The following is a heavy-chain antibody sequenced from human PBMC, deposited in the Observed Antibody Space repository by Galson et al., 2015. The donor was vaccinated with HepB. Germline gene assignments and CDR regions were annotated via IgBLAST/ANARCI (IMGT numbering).Heavy chain of an antibody. D-gene: IGHD6-19*01. CDR1: GFTFSSYD. Sequence: SLRLSCAVSGFTFSSYDMHWVRQAPGKGLEWVAIISYDGSNKYYADSVKGRFTISRDNSKNTRYLQMNSLRAEDTALYYCAKDPYLYSALAGTMAGFDYWGQGTLVTVSS. CDR3: AKDPYLYSALAGTMAGFDY. J-gene: IGHJ4*02. V-gene: IGHV3-30*18. CDR2: ISYDGSNK.